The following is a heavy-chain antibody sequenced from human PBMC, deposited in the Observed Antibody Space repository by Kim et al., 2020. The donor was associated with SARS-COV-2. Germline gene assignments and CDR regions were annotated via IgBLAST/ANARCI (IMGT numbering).Heavy chain of an antibody. Sequence: GGSLRLSCAASGFTFSSYGMHWVRQAPGKGLEWVALIWYDGSNEYYADSVKGRFTISRDNSKNTLYLQMISLRAEDTAVYYCASGTMVRGVYCYFDYWGQGTLVTVSS. CDR2: IWYDGSNE. CDR3: ASGTMVRGVYCYFDY. D-gene: IGHD3-10*01. CDR1: GFTFSSYG. J-gene: IGHJ4*02. V-gene: IGHV3-33*01.